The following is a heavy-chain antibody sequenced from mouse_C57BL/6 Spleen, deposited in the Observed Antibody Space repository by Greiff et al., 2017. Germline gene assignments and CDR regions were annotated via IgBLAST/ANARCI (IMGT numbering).Heavy chain of an antibody. V-gene: IGHV8-12*01. J-gene: IGHJ3*01. CDR3: ATAWFAY. CDR2: IYWDDDK. Sequence: QVTLKESGPGILQSSQTLSLTCSFSGFSLSTSGMGVSWIRQPSGKGLEWLAHIYWDDDKRYNPSLKSRLTISKETSRNQGFLRITSVDTADTATYYCATAWFAYWGQGTLVTVSA. CDR1: GFSLSTSGMG.